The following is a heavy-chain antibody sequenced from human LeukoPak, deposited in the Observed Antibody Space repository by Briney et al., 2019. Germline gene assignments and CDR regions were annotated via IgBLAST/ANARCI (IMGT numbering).Heavy chain of an antibody. J-gene: IGHJ4*02. D-gene: IGHD2-2*02. CDR2: ITDSGDST. Sequence: SGGSLRLSCAASGFTFSSSAMSWARQAPGKGLEWVSAITDSGDSTYYADSVKGRFTISRDNSKNTLYLQMSSLRAEDTAVYYCAKLGTDCSSTSCYRRSFDYWGQGTLVTVSS. CDR1: GFTFSSSA. CDR3: AKLGTDCSSTSCYRRSFDY. V-gene: IGHV3-23*01.